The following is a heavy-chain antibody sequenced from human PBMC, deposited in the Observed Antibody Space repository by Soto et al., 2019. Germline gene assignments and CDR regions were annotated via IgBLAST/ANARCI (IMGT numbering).Heavy chain of an antibody. Sequence: PGESLKISCKGSGYSFTSYWIGWVRQMPGKGLEWMGIIYPGDSDTRYSPSFQGQVTISADKSISTAYLQWSSLKASDTAMYYCARPSYSSSWYRTDYYYYGMDVWGQGTTVTVSS. CDR2: IYPGDSDT. J-gene: IGHJ6*02. D-gene: IGHD6-13*01. CDR3: ARPSYSSSWYRTDYYYYGMDV. CDR1: GYSFTSYW. V-gene: IGHV5-51*01.